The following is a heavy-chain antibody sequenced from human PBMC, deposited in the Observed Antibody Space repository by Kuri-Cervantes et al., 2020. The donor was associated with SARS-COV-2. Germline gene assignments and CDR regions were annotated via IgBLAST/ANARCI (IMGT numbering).Heavy chain of an antibody. CDR3: ARDPNANHNNWFDP. J-gene: IGHJ5*02. Sequence: GSLRLSCTVSGGSISSSSYHWGWIRQPPGKGLGWIGSIYYSGSTYYNPSLKSRVTISVDTFKNQFSLKLSSVTAADAAVYSCARDPNANHNNWFDPWGQGTLVTVSS. V-gene: IGHV4-39*07. CDR2: IYYSGST. CDR1: GGSISSSSYH. D-gene: IGHD4/OR15-4a*01.